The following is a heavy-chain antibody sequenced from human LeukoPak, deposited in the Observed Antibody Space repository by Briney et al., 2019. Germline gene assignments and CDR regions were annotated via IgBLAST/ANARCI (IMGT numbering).Heavy chain of an antibody. D-gene: IGHD6-19*01. CDR3: ARQFGVTYSSGWYGSNYYYYGMDV. Sequence: SETLPLTCTVSGGSISSSSYYWGWIRQPPGKGLEWIGSIYYSGSTYYNPSLKSRVTISVDTSKNQFSLKLSSVTAADTAVYYCARQFGVTYSSGWYGSNYYYYGMDVWGQGTTVTVSS. CDR2: IYYSGST. V-gene: IGHV4-39*01. CDR1: GGSISSSSYY. J-gene: IGHJ6*02.